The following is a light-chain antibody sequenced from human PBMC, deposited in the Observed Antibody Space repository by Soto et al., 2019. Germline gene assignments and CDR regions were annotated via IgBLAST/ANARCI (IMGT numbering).Light chain of an antibody. CDR1: SSDVGGYTY. CDR2: DVT. Sequence: QSALTQPASVSGSPGQSITISCTGTSSDVGGYTYVSWYQHHPGKVPKLIIYDVTNRPSGVSNRFSGSQSGNTASLTISGLQADDEADYYCSSYTSSSTLEVFGTGTKLTVL. CDR3: SSYTSSSTLEV. V-gene: IGLV2-14*03. J-gene: IGLJ1*01.